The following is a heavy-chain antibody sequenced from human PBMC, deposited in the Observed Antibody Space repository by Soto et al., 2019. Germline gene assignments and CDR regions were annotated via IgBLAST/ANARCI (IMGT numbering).Heavy chain of an antibody. V-gene: IGHV1-69*04. J-gene: IGHJ6*01. Sequence: SVNGYRKASGGTFSSYPSSCVRQAQEQGLEWMGRIIPILGIANYAQKFQGRVTITADKSTSTAYMELSSLRSEDTAVYYCVRVGAGLGVDVPVLDVWVNGSSVTVTS. D-gene: IGHD3-10*01. CDR1: GGTFSSYP. CDR3: VRVGAGLGVDVPVLDV. CDR2: IIPILGIA.